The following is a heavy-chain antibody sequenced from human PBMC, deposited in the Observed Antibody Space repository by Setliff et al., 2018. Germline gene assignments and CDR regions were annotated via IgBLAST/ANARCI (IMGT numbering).Heavy chain of an antibody. Sequence: ASVKVSCKASGYIFSSCGINWVRQAPGQGLEWMAWISAYDGNTKYTLKLQGRVTLTTDTSTSTAYMELRSLRPDDTAVYYCVRDLGQWALDFWGQGTLVTVSS. D-gene: IGHD1-26*01. J-gene: IGHJ4*02. CDR1: GYIFSSCG. CDR3: VRDLGQWALDF. V-gene: IGHV1-18*01. CDR2: ISAYDGNT.